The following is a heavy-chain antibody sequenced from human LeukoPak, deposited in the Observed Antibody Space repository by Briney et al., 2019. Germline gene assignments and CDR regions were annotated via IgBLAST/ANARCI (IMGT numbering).Heavy chain of an antibody. V-gene: IGHV4-30-4*01. J-gene: IGHJ5*02. D-gene: IGHD6-13*01. CDR1: GGSISSGDYY. CDR2: IYYSGST. Sequence: PSETLSLTCTVSGGSISSGDYYWSWIRQPPGKGLEWIGYIYYSGSTYYNPSLKSRVTISVDTSKNQFSLKLSSVTAADTAVYYCARGGGPIAAASNWFDPWGQGTLVTVSS. CDR3: ARGGGPIAAASNWFDP.